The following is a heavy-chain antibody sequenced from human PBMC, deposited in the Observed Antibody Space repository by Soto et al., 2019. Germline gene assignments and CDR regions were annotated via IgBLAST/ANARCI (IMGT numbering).Heavy chain of an antibody. D-gene: IGHD3-22*01. Sequence: QVQIQQWGGGLLKPSETLSLSCTVYDGSFSNYAWSWIRQPPGRGLEWIGEIYHNGKSDYNPSLKSRVTIAVDTSKNQFSLKLSSVIAADTAVYFCARGGYWRFDYWGQGALVTVSS. V-gene: IGHV4-34*01. CDR2: IYHNGKS. CDR3: ARGGYWRFDY. J-gene: IGHJ4*02. CDR1: DGSFSNYA.